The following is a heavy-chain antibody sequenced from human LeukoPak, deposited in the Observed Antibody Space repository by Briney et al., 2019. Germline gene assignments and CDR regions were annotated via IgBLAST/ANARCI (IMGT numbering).Heavy chain of an antibody. CDR2: ISGSGGST. D-gene: IGHD2-2*01. V-gene: IGHV3-23*01. J-gene: IGHJ5*02. CDR3: AKLTLITRGAIVVVPAAIDWFDP. CDR1: GFTFSNYA. Sequence: GGSLRLSCAASGFTFSNYAMSWVRQAPGKGLEWVSAISGSGGSTYYADSVKGRFTISRDNSKNTLYLQMNSLRAEDTAVYYCAKLTLITRGAIVVVPAAIDWFDPWGQGTLVTVSS.